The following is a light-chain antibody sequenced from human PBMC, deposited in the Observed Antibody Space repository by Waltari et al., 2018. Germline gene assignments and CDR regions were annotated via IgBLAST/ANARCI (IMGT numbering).Light chain of an antibody. CDR1: QSISSW. Sequence: DIQMTQSPSTLSASAGDRVTITCRASQSISSWLAWYQQKPGKAPKLLIYKASSLESGVPSRFSGSGSGTEFTLTISSLQPDDFATYYCQQYNSDSTFGQGTKVEIK. CDR2: KAS. V-gene: IGKV1-5*03. J-gene: IGKJ1*01. CDR3: QQYNSDST.